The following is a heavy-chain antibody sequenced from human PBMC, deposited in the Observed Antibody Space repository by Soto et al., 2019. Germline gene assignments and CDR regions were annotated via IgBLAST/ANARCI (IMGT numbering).Heavy chain of an antibody. J-gene: IGHJ4*02. CDR3: VKDMKWGGMTTIHYFDS. D-gene: IGHD4-17*01. CDR1: GFIADDYA. CDR2: ISSNSATI. Sequence: EVQLEESGGGLVQPGRSLRLSCVASGFIADDYAMHWVRQAPGKGLEWVSGISSNSATINYADSVKGRFTISRDNAKNFLFLQMNSLRPEDTAFYYCVKDMKWGGMTTIHYFDSWGQGTLVTVSS. V-gene: IGHV3-9*02.